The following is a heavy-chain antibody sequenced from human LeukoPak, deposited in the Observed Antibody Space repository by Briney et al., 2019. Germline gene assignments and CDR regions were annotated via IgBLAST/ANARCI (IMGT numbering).Heavy chain of an antibody. CDR3: ARDFPPVLTRAVAGDFDY. CDR2: INPNSGDT. CDR1: GGVFTTYA. D-gene: IGHD6-19*01. V-gene: IGHV1-2*02. Sequence: ASVKVSCKASGGVFTTYAISWVRQAPGQGLEWMGWINPNSGDTNYAQKFQGRVTMTRDTPINTAYMELSRLRSDDTAVYYCARDFPPVLTRAVAGDFDYWGQGTLVTVSS. J-gene: IGHJ4*02.